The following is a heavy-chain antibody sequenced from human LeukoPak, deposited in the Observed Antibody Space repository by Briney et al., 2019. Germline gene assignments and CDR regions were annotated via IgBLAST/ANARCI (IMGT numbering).Heavy chain of an antibody. CDR1: GFTFSSYA. D-gene: IGHD5-18*01. CDR3: AKDISQGYTFGSIEEDY. V-gene: IGHV3-23*01. Sequence: GGSLRLSCAASGFTFSSYAMSWVRQAPGKGLEWVSAISGSGGRTNYADSVKGRFTISRDNSKNTLYLQMNSLGADDTAVYFCAKDISQGYTFGSIEEDYWGQGTLVTVSS. J-gene: IGHJ4*02. CDR2: ISGSGGRT.